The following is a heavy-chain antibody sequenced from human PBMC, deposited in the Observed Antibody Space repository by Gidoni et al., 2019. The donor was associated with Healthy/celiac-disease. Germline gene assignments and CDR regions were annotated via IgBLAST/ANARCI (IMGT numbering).Heavy chain of an antibody. D-gene: IGHD2-2*01. CDR2: IIPIFGTA. Sequence: QVQLVQSGAEVKKPGSSVKVSCKASGVTFSSYAISWVRQAPGQGLEWMGGIIPIFGTANYAQKFQGRVTITADESTSTAYMELSSLRSEDTAVYYCARDQTYCSSTSCYPDYYYGMDVWGQGTTVTVSS. CDR1: GVTFSSYA. J-gene: IGHJ6*02. V-gene: IGHV1-69*01. CDR3: ARDQTYCSSTSCYPDYYYGMDV.